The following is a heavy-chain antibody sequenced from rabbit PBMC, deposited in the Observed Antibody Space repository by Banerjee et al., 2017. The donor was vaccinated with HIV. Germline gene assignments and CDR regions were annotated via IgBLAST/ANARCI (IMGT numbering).Heavy chain of an antibody. CDR2: IDAGSSGNT. D-gene: IGHD1-1*01. CDR3: ARSIYASSSGYYAL. CDR1: GFSFSSSYW. Sequence: QSLEESGGDLVKPGASLTLTCTASGFSFSSSYWICWVRQAPGKGLEWIACIDAGSSGNTYYASWAKGRFTISKTSSTTVTLQMTSLTAADTATYFCARSIYASSSGYYALWGPGTLVTVS. J-gene: IGHJ4*01. V-gene: IGHV1S40*01.